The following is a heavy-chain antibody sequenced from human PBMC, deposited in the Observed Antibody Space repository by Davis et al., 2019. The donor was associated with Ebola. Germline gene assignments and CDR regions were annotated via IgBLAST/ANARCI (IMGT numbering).Heavy chain of an antibody. Sequence: MPSETLSLTCTVSGGSISNVYWNWIRQPAGKGLEWIGRIYNGNTNYNPSLKSRVTVSLDTSKNQFSLKLSSVTAADTAVYFSARGLRSLDYWGQGTLVTVSS. CDR3: ARGLRSLDY. CDR1: GGSISNVY. V-gene: IGHV4-4*07. CDR2: IYNGNT. D-gene: IGHD2-15*01. J-gene: IGHJ4*02.